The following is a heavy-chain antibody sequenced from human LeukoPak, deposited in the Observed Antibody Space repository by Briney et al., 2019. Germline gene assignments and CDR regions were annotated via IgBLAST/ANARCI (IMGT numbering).Heavy chain of an antibody. CDR1: GYSFTSYW. CDR2: IYPGDSDT. Sequence: GESLKISCKGSGYSFTSYWIGWVRQMPGKGLEWMGIIYPGDSDTRYSPSFQGQATISADKSISTAYLQWSSLKASDTAMYYCARLYYYDSSGYYQFDYWGQGTLVTVSS. J-gene: IGHJ4*02. D-gene: IGHD3-22*01. V-gene: IGHV5-51*01. CDR3: ARLYYYDSSGYYQFDY.